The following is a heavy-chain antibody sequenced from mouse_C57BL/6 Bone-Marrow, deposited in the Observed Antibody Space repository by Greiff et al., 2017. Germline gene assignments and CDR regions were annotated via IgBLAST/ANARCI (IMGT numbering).Heavy chain of an antibody. CDR1: GYTFTSYW. Sequence: VQLQQPGAELVRPGSSVKLSCKASGYTFTSYWMDWVKQRPGQGLEWIGNIYPSDSETHYNQKFKDKATLTVDKSSSTAYMQLSSLTSEDSAVYYCASSYDSYAMDYWGQGTSVTVSS. CDR3: ASSYDSYAMDY. J-gene: IGHJ4*01. V-gene: IGHV1-61*01. CDR2: IYPSDSET. D-gene: IGHD2-4*01.